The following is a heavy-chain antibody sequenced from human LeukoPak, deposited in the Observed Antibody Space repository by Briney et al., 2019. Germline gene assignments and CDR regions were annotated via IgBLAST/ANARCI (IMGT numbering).Heavy chain of an antibody. D-gene: IGHD1-26*01. V-gene: IGHV5-51*01. Sequence: LGESLKISCKGSGYSFTSYWIGWVRQMPGKGLEWMGIIYPSDSDTRYSPSFQGQVTISADKSISTAYLQWSSLRASDTAMYYCARRVAGSYHDAFDIWGQGTVVTVSS. J-gene: IGHJ3*02. CDR3: ARRVAGSYHDAFDI. CDR2: IYPSDSDT. CDR1: GYSFTSYW.